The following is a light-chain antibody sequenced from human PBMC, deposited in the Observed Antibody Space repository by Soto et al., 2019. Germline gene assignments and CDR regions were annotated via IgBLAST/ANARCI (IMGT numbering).Light chain of an antibody. Sequence: EILMTQSPGTLSASPGERATLSCRASQSVSSNLAWYQQKPGQAPRLLIYAVSTRATVIPARFSGSGSGTEFTLTISSLQSEDFAVYYCQQYNKWPLTFGQGNKVEIK. CDR2: AVS. CDR3: QQYNKWPLT. J-gene: IGKJ1*01. CDR1: QSVSSN. V-gene: IGKV3-15*01.